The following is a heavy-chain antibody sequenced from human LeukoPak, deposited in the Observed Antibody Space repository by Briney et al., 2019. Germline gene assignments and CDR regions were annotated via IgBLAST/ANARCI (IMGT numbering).Heavy chain of an antibody. Sequence: SATLSLTCTVSGGSISSYYWSWIRQPPGKGLEWIGYIYYSGSTNYNPSLKSRVTISVDTSKNQFSLKLSSVTAADTAVYYCARALDQDTGDAFDIWGQGTMVTVSS. J-gene: IGHJ3*02. CDR3: ARALDQDTGDAFDI. CDR1: GGSISSYY. CDR2: IYYSGST. D-gene: IGHD3/OR15-3a*01. V-gene: IGHV4-59*01.